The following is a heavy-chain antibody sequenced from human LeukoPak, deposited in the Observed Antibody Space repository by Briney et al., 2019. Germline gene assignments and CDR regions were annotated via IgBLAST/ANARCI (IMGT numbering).Heavy chain of an antibody. D-gene: IGHD1-26*01. CDR1: GYSISSGYY. CDR2: IYHSGNS. Sequence: SETLSLTCTVSGYSISSGYYWGWIRQPPGKGLEWIGSIYHSGNSYYNPSLKSPVTISVDTSKNQFSLKLSSVTAADTAVYYCARVAGGSYTGYYYYYMDVWGKGTTVTISS. CDR3: ARVAGGSYTGYYYYYMDV. V-gene: IGHV4-38-2*02. J-gene: IGHJ6*03.